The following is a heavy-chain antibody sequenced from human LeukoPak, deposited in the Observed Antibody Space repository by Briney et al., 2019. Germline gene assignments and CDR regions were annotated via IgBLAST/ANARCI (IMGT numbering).Heavy chain of an antibody. CDR1: GFTFSGYG. CDR3: AKGQELDDGVFDS. Sequence: GGSLRLSCAASGFTFSGYGMHWVRQAPGKGLEWVAIIWYDGSIKYYTDSVKGRFTISRDNSKNTLYLELNSLRVEDTATFYCAKGQELDDGVFDSWGQGTMVTVSS. D-gene: IGHD1-1*01. J-gene: IGHJ4*02. CDR2: IWYDGSIK. V-gene: IGHV3-33*06.